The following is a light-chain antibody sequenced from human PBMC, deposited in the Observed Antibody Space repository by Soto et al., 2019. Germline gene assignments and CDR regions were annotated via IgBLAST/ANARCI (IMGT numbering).Light chain of an antibody. CDR3: QQSYSTLWT. CDR2: AAS. CDR1: QSISTY. Sequence: DIQMTQSPSALSASVGDRVTITCRASQSISTYLNWYQHKPAKAPNLLIYAASTLQPGVPSRFSGSGSGTEFTLTVPNLQPEDFATYSCQQSYSTLWTFGQGTRVDIK. J-gene: IGKJ1*01. V-gene: IGKV1-39*01.